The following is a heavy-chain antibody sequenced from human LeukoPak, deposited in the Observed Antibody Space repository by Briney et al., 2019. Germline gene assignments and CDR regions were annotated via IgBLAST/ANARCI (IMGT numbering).Heavy chain of an antibody. J-gene: IGHJ6*02. D-gene: IGHD4-17*01. CDR2: ISGSGDRT. CDR3: ARGSLIRTTVNYYYYGMDV. V-gene: IGHV3-23*01. Sequence: GGSLRLSCAASGITASSYAMTWVRQAPGKGLEWVSSISGSGDRTMYADSVKGRFTISRDNFKNTLYLQMNSLRAEDTAVYYCARGSLIRTTVNYYYYGMDVWGQGTTVTVSS. CDR1: GITASSYA.